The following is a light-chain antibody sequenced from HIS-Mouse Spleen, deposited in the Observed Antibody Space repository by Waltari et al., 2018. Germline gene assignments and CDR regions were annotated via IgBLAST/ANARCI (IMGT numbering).Light chain of an antibody. V-gene: IGLV2-11*01. CDR3: CSYAGSYTLV. Sequence: QSALTQPRPVSGSPGQSVTISCPGTRRAVGGYHSVPWYQQHPGKAPKLMIYDVSKRPSGVPDRFYGSKSGNTASLTISGLQAEDEADYYCCSYAGSYTLVFGGGTKLTVL. CDR1: RRAVGGYHS. J-gene: IGLJ2*01. CDR2: DVS.